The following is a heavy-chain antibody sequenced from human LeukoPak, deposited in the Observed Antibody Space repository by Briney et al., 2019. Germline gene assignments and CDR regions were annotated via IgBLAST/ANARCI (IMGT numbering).Heavy chain of an antibody. CDR3: AKVKRDGSGSYYTYYFDY. J-gene: IGHJ4*02. CDR2: ITDSGDST. D-gene: IGHD3-10*01. CDR1: GFTFSSFA. Sequence: GGSLRLSCAASGFTFSSFAMSWVRQAPGKGLEWVSTITDSGDSTYSADSVKGRFTISRDNSKNTLYLQMNSLRAEDTAVYYCAKVKRDGSGSYYTYYFDYWGQGTLVTVSS. V-gene: IGHV3-23*01.